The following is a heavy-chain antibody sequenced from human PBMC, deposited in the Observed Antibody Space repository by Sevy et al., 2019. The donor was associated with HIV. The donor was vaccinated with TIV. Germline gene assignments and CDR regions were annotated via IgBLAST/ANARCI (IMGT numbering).Heavy chain of an antibody. D-gene: IGHD5-12*01. J-gene: IGHJ5*02. CDR2: IYYTGST. CDR1: GGSISAYY. CDR3: TRAPPVRRGDDSLNWFDP. V-gene: IGHV4-59*01. Sequence: SETLSLTCTVSGGSISAYYWSWIRQPPGKALEYVGYIYYTGSTNYNPSLKNRVTMSVDTSKNQFSLKLSSVTAADTAVYYCTRAPPVRRGDDSLNWFDPWGPGTLVTVSS.